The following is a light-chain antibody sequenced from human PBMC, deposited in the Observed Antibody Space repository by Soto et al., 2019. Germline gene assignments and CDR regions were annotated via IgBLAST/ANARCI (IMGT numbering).Light chain of an antibody. CDR1: QVIRSW. Sequence: DIQMTQSPSSVSASVGDRVTITCRASQVIRSWLAWYQQKPGTAPKLLIYAASNLQSGVPSRFSGSESGTDFTLTINNLQPEDFATYFCQQASSFPRTVGGGTKVDSK. CDR3: QQASSFPRT. CDR2: AAS. V-gene: IGKV1-12*01. J-gene: IGKJ4*01.